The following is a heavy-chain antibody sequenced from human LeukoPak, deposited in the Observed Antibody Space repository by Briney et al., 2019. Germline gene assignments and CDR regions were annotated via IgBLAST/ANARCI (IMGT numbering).Heavy chain of an antibody. D-gene: IGHD3-16*02. CDR1: GGSIGTYY. CDR3: ARHIGGGIEDMDV. V-gene: IGHV4-59*08. J-gene: IGHJ6*03. Sequence: PSETLSLTCNVSGGSIGTYYWSWIRQSPGKGLEWIGYIYVTGSTRYNPYLQSRVTISVDTSRNQFFLKMSSVTAADTAVYYCARHIGGGIEDMDVWGTGTKVTVSS. CDR2: IYVTGST.